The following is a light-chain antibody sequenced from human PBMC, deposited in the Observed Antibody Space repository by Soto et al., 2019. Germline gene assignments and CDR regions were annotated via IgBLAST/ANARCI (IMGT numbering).Light chain of an antibody. J-gene: IGLJ1*01. CDR2: EVN. Sequence: QSVLTQPASVSGSPGQSISFSCAGSNSDVGSSVYVSWYRQHPGKAPQLIIYEVNKRPSGVSNRFSGTKSGNTASLTISGLQAEDEADYYCCSYAGGHTWVFGTGTKVTVL. CDR3: CSYAGGHTWV. CDR1: NSDVGSSVY. V-gene: IGLV2-14*01.